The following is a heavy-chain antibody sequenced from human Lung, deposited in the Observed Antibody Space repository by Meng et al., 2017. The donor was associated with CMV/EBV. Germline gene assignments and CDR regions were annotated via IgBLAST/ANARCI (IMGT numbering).Heavy chain of an antibody. CDR1: GFTFSSFA. D-gene: IGHD5-24*01. CDR3: ARARFDGGMDV. V-gene: IGHV3-30*04. CDR2: VSYDGTKT. J-gene: IGHJ6*02. Sequence: GGSXRLXCAASGFTFSSFAIHWVRQAPGKGLDWVAVVSYDGTKTYYSDSVKGRFTLSRDNSKNTMYMEMSSLGYEDTAMYYCARARFDGGMDVWGQGTPVTVSS.